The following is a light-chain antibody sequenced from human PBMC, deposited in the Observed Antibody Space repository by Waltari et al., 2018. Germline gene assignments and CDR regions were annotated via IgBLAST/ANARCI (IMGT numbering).Light chain of an antibody. J-gene: IGKJ3*01. Sequence: DIQMTQSPSSLSASVGDRVTITCRASQSISSFLNWYQQKPGKAPRLLICAASSLQRGVPSRFSGSESGTEFTLTISSLQPEDFATYYCQQSYITLPGLTVGPGTKVALK. CDR3: QQSYITLPGLT. V-gene: IGKV1-39*01. CDR2: AAS. CDR1: QSISSF.